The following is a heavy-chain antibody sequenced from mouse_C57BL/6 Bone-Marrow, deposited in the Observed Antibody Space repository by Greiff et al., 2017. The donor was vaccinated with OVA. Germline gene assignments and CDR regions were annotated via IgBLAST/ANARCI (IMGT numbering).Heavy chain of an antibody. CDR3: ARESYSNFWFAY. D-gene: IGHD2-5*01. J-gene: IGHJ3*01. CDR2: IWTGGGT. CDR1: GFSLTSYA. Sequence: QVQLQQSGPGLVAPSQSLSITCTVSGFSLTSYAISWVRQPPGKGLEWLGVIWTGGGTNYNSALKSRLSISKDNSKSRVFLKMNSLQTDDTARYYCARESYSNFWFAYWGQGTLVTVSA. V-gene: IGHV2-9-1*01.